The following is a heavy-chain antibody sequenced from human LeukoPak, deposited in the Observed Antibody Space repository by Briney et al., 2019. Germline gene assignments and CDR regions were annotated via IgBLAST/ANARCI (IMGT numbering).Heavy chain of an antibody. J-gene: IGHJ4*02. V-gene: IGHV1-18*01. D-gene: IGHD3-9*01. CDR2: ISAYNGNT. Sequence: ASVKVSCKASGYTFTSYGISWVRQAPGQGLEWMGWISAYNGNTNYAQEVQGRVTLTIDTSTRTAYMELRSLRADDTAVYYCARGDDILTDHYKGLDYWGLGTLVTVSS. CDR3: ARGDDILTDHYKGLDY. CDR1: GYTFTSYG.